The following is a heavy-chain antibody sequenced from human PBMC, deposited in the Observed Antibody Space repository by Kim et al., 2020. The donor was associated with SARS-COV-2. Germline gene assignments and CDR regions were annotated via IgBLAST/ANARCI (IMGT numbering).Heavy chain of an antibody. V-gene: IGHV3-74*01. J-gene: IGHJ6*02. Sequence: YGEPGKGRFTITRAHAKNTLYLQMNSLRAEDTAVYYCAREEDYYYGMDVWGQGTTVTVSS. CDR3: AREEDYYYGMDV.